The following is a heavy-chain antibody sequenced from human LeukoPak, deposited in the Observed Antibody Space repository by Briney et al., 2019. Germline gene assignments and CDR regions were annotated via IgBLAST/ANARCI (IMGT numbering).Heavy chain of an antibody. CDR2: ISYDGSNK. D-gene: IGHD3-10*01. V-gene: IGHV3-30-3*01. CDR1: GFTFSSYT. Sequence: GRSLRLSCAASGFTFSSYTMHWVRQAPGKGLEWVAVISYDGSNKYYADSVKGRFTISRDNSKNTLDLQMNSLRAEDTAVYYCGVSSGALDVWGHGTTVTVSS. CDR3: GVSSGALDV. J-gene: IGHJ6*02.